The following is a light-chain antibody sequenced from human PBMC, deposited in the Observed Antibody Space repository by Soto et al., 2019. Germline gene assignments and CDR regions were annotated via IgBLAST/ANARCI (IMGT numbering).Light chain of an antibody. CDR1: QSISNY. J-gene: IGKJ2*01. CDR2: KAS. Sequence: DIQITQSPSSLSASVGDRGTITCRASQSISNYLNWYQQKPGKAPKLLIYKASTLKSGVPSRFSGSGSGTEFTLTISSLQPDDFATYYCQQYGSQYTFGQGTKVDIK. V-gene: IGKV1-5*03. CDR3: QQYGSQYT.